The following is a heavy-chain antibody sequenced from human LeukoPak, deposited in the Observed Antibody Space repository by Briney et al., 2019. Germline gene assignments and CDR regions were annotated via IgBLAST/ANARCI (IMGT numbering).Heavy chain of an antibody. Sequence: PGGSLRLSCAASGFTFSSYSMNWVRQAPGKGLEWVSSISSSSSYIYYADSVKGRFTISRDNAKNSLYLQMNSLRAEDTAVYYCARGIAAAGTEFDYWGQGTLVTVSS. V-gene: IGHV3-21*01. D-gene: IGHD6-13*01. CDR2: ISSSSSYI. J-gene: IGHJ4*02. CDR3: ARGIAAAGTEFDY. CDR1: GFTFSSYS.